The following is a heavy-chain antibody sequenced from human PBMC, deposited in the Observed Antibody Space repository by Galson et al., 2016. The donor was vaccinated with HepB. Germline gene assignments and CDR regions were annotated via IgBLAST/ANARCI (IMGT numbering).Heavy chain of an antibody. CDR2: IRRDGGIM. CDR1: GFIFDEYN. CDR3: VRADSGGYNHLDY. Sequence: SLRLSCAASGFIFDEYNMHWVRHTPGKGLEWVSLIRRDGGIMYYVDSVQGRFTISRDNNKNSLYLQMNSLRIEDTALYYCVRADSGGYNHLDYWGQGTLVTVSS. V-gene: IGHV3-43*01. D-gene: IGHD5-24*01. J-gene: IGHJ4*02.